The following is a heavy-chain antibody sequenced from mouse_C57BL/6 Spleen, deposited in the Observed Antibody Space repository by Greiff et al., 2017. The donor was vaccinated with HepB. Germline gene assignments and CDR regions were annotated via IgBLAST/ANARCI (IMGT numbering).Heavy chain of an antibody. CDR2: IDPSDSYT. J-gene: IGHJ4*01. D-gene: IGHD3-3*01. CDR1: GYTFTSYW. CDR3: VPGQLGAMDY. Sequence: VQLKESGAELVMPGASVKLSCKASGYTFTSYWMHWVKQRPGQGLEWIGEIDPSDSYTNYNQKFKGKSTLTVDKSSSTAYMQLSSLTSEDSAVYYCVPGQLGAMDYWGQGTSVTVS. V-gene: IGHV1-69*01.